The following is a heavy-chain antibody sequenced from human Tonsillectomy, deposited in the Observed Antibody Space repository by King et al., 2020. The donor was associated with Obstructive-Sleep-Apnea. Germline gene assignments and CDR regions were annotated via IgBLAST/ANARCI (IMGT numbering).Heavy chain of an antibody. CDR3: ARFGDNSAYYYGDFDY. CDR1: GGSISSYS. D-gene: IGHD3-22*01. CDR2: IYYSGGT. Sequence: QLQESGPGLVKPSETLSLTCTVSGGSISSYSWSWIRQPPGKGLEWIGYIYYSGGTNYNPSLKSRVTISVDKSKNQFSLKLSSVTAADTAVYYWARFGDNSAYYYGDFDYWGQGTLVTVSS. V-gene: IGHV4-59*01. J-gene: IGHJ4*02.